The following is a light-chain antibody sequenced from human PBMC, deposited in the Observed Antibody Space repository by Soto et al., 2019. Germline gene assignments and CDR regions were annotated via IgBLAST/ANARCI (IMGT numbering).Light chain of an antibody. CDR2: EVS. CDR1: SSDVGGYNY. CDR3: SSYTSSSTPFV. Sequence: QAVVTQPASVSGSPGQSITISCTGTSSDVGGYNYVSWYQQHPGKAPKLMIHEVSNRPSGVSNRFSGSKSGNTASLTISGLQAEDEADFYCSSYTSSSTPFVFGTGTKLTVL. J-gene: IGLJ1*01. V-gene: IGLV2-14*01.